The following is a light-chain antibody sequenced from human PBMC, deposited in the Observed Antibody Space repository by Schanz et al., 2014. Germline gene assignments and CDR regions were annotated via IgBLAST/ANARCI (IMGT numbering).Light chain of an antibody. Sequence: EIVMTQSPATLSVSPGERATLSCRASQSVSSNLAWYQQKPGQAPRLLISGASSRATGIPDRFSGSGSGTDFTLTISRLEPEDFAVYYCQQRGGSVWAFGQGTKVEI. CDR3: QQRGGSVWA. V-gene: IGKV3-20*01. CDR2: GAS. J-gene: IGKJ1*01. CDR1: QSVSSN.